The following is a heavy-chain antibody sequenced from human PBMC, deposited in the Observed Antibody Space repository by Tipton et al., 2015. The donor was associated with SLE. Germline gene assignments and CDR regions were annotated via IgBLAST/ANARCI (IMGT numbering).Heavy chain of an antibody. J-gene: IGHJ3*01. CDR1: GLTFSSFDMHG. CDR2: IWYDGTNK. CDR3: AGLPDAFHV. V-gene: IGHV3-33*01. Sequence: SLRLSCVASGLTFSSFDMHGMHWVRQAPGKGLEWVAFIWYDGTNKYYADSVKGRFTVSRDNSQNSLRAEDTAVYYCAGLPDAFHVWGQGTMVTVSA.